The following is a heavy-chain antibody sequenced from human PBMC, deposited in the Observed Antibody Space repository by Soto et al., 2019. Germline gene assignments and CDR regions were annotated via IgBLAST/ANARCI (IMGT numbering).Heavy chain of an antibody. CDR1: GFTFSRYG. Sequence: GGSLRLSCAASGFTFSRYGMHWVRQATGKGLEWVAVISYDGSNKYYADSVKGRFTISRDNSKNTLYLQMNSLRAEDTAVYYCARTTIFGVVAQSDYMDVWGKGTTVTVSS. CDR2: ISYDGSNK. V-gene: IGHV3-30*03. CDR3: ARTTIFGVVAQSDYMDV. D-gene: IGHD3-3*01. J-gene: IGHJ6*03.